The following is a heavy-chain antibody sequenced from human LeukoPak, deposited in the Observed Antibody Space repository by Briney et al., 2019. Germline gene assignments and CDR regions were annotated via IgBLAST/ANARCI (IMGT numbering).Heavy chain of an antibody. CDR2: INPNSGGT. J-gene: IGHJ3*02. Sequence: GASVKASCKASGGTFSSYTISWVRQAPGQGLEWMGRINPNSGGTNYAQKFQGRVTMTRDTSISTAYMELSRLRSDDTAVYYCASPYYYDSSGNDAFDIWGQGTMVTVSS. D-gene: IGHD3-22*01. V-gene: IGHV1-2*06. CDR3: ASPYYYDSSGNDAFDI. CDR1: GGTFSSYT.